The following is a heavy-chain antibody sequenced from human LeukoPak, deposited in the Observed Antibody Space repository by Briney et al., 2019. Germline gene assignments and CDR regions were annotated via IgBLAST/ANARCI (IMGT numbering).Heavy chain of an antibody. CDR2: ISPSSGNT. Sequence: GASVKVSCKASGYTFSSYGITWVRQAPGQGLEWMGWISPSSGNTNYVQNLQGRVSTTTDTSTSTVYMELRSLRSDDTAVYYCARYGGTNRSFDYWGPGTLVSVSS. V-gene: IGHV1-18*01. D-gene: IGHD1-14*01. CDR1: GYTFSSYG. CDR3: ARYGGTNRSFDY. J-gene: IGHJ4*02.